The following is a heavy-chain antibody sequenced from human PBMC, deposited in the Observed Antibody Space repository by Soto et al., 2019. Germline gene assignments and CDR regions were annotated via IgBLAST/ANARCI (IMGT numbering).Heavy chain of an antibody. D-gene: IGHD6-19*01. CDR2: ISGSGGST. J-gene: IGHJ4*02. CDR1: GFIFTTYG. Sequence: GGSLRLSCVASGFIFTTYGMSWVRQAPGKGPERVSSISGSGGSTYYADSVKGRFTISRDNPRNTLYLQMNSLGAEDAALYYCAKGKGGWYFDSWGQGTLVTVSS. CDR3: AKGKGGWYFDS. V-gene: IGHV3-23*01.